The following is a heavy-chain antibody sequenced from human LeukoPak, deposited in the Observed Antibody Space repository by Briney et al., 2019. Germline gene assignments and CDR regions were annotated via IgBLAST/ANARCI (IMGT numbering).Heavy chain of an antibody. V-gene: IGHV3-74*01. Sequence: GGSLRLSCAASVFTFSSYWMHWVRQAPGKGLVRVSRINSDGSSTSYADSVKGRFTISRDNAKNTLYLQMNSLRAEDTAVYYCARVGLYSSGWYSDDWFDPWGQGTLVTVSS. CDR3: ARVGLYSSGWYSDDWFDP. CDR2: INSDGSST. J-gene: IGHJ5*02. D-gene: IGHD6-19*01. CDR1: VFTFSSYW.